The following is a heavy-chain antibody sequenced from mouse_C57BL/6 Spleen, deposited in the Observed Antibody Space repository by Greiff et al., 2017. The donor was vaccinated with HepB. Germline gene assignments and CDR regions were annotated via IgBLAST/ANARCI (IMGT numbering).Heavy chain of an antibody. CDR2: IGPGSGST. J-gene: IGHJ2*01. V-gene: IGHV1-77*01. CDR3: ARCPIYYYGSSSYFDY. Sequence: VLLVESGAELVKPGASVKISCKASGYTFTDYYINWVKQRPGQGLEWIGKIGPGSGSTYYNEKFKGKATLTADKSSSTAYMQLSSLTSEAAAVYFCARCPIYYYGSSSYFDYWGQGTTLTVYS. D-gene: IGHD1-1*01. CDR1: GYTFTDYY.